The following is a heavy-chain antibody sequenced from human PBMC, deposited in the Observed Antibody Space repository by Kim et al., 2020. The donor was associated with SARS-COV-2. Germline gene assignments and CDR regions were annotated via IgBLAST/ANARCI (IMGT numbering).Heavy chain of an antibody. CDR3: ARRTEAGGYFDF. CDR2: N. Sequence: NYDNPPPKSRVTISVDTSRNQFSLKLASVTAADPAVYYCARRTEAGGYFDFWGQGSPVTVAS. D-gene: IGHD3-16*01. J-gene: IGHJ4*02. V-gene: IGHV4-39*01.